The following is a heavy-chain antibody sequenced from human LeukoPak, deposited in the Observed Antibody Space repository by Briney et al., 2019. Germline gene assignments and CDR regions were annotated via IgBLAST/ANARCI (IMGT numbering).Heavy chain of an antibody. CDR2: IKQDGSEK. CDR3: ARVSRDREPENDFYFYYMDV. V-gene: IGHV3-7*01. CDR1: GFTFNSYW. D-gene: IGHD1-14*01. Sequence: PGGSLRLSCAASGFTFNSYWMSWVRQAPGKGLEWVANIKQDGSEKYYADSVKGRFTISRDNAKNSLYLQMNSLRAEDTAVYYCARVSRDREPENDFYFYYMDVWGKGTTVTVSS. J-gene: IGHJ6*03.